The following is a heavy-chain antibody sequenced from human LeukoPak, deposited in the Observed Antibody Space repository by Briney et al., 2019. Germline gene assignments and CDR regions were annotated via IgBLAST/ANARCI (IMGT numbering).Heavy chain of an antibody. CDR1: GFTFSSFE. CDR2: MSSSGSTI. CDR3: ATNTYYYDSSGYSFDY. D-gene: IGHD3-22*01. Sequence: PGGSLRLSCVASGFTFSSFEMNWVRQAPGKGLEWVSYMSSSGSTIYHADSVKGRFTISRDNAKNSLYLQMNSLRAEDTAVYYCATNTYYYDSSGYSFDYWGQGTLVTVSS. V-gene: IGHV3-48*03. J-gene: IGHJ4*02.